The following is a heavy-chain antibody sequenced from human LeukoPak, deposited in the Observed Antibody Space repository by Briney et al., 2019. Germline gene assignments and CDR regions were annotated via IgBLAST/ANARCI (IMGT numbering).Heavy chain of an antibody. CDR3: AHSTAAGTSYWFDP. V-gene: IGHV2-5*02. D-gene: IGHD6-13*01. CDR1: GFSLSTSGVG. J-gene: IGHJ5*02. CDR2: IYWDDDK. Sequence: ESGPTLVKPTQTLTLTCTFSGFSLSTSGVGGGWIRQPPGKALEWLALIYWDDDKRYSPSLKSRLTITKDTSKHQVVLTMTNMDPVDTATYYCAHSTAAGTSYWFDPWGQGTLVTVSS.